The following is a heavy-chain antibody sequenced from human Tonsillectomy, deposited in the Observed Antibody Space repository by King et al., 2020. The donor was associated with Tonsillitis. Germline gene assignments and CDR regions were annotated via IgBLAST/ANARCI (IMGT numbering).Heavy chain of an antibody. D-gene: IGHD3-9*01. CDR3: ARVAYDILTGYTPTNYYYYGMDV. V-gene: IGHV1-2*02. Sequence: QLVQSGAEVKKPGASVKVSCKASGYTFTDYYMHWVRQAPGQGLEWMGWINPNSGGTKFAQRVQGRVTMTRDTSMSAAYMELSRLRSDDTAVYYCARVAYDILTGYTPTNYYYYGMDVWGQGTTVTVSS. CDR2: INPNSGGT. CDR1: GYTFTDYY. J-gene: IGHJ6*02.